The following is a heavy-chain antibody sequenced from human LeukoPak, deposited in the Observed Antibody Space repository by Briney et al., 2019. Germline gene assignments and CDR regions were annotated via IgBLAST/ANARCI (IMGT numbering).Heavy chain of an antibody. CDR2: IYYSGST. CDR1: GGSISSYY. V-gene: IGHV4-59*01. J-gene: IGHJ6*03. CDR3: ARETSQKGAHYMDV. Sequence: SETLSLTCTVSGGSISSYYWSSIRQPPGKGLEWIGYIYYSGSTDYTPSLKSRVTISVDTSKNQFSLKLSSVTAADTAVYYCARETSQKGAHYMDVWGKGTTVTISS.